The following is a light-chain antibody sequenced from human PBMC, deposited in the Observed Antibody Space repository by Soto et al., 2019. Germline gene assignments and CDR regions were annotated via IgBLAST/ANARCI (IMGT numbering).Light chain of an antibody. CDR3: QQRSNWLWT. CDR2: DAS. J-gene: IGKJ1*01. CDR1: QSVSSY. V-gene: IGKV3-11*01. Sequence: EIVMTQSPATLSVSPGERATLSCRASQSVSSYLAWYQQKPGQAPRLLIYDASNSATGIPARFSGSGSGTHSTLTISRPEPEDFAVYYCQQRSNWLWTFGQGTKVDIK.